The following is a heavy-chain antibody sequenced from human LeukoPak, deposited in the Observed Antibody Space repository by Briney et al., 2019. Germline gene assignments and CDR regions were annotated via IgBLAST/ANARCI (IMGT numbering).Heavy chain of an antibody. CDR3: ARAGEWDLLGDAFDV. J-gene: IGHJ3*01. CDR1: GFSFGRNH. D-gene: IGHD1-26*01. CDR2: ISSSGRII. Sequence: PGGSLRLSCVGSGFSFGRNHMNWVRQAPGKGLEWISYISSSGRIIHYVDSVKGRFTVSRDNAKKTLYLQMNSLRGEDTAVYYCARAGEWDLLGDAFDVWGQGTMVTVSS. V-gene: IGHV3-48*03.